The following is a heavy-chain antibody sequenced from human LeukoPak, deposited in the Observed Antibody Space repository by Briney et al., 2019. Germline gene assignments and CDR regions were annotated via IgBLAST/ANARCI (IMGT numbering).Heavy chain of an antibody. CDR3: ARDVPYDFWRPHPVR. CDR1: GFTFSSYS. J-gene: IGHJ4*02. D-gene: IGHD3-3*01. CDR2: ISSSSSYI. V-gene: IGHV3-21*01. Sequence: GGSLRLSCAASGFTFSSYSMNWVRQAPGKGLEWVSSISSSSSYIYYADSVKGRFTISRDNAKNSLYLQMNSLRAEDTAVYYCARDVPYDFWRPHPVRWGQGTLATVSS.